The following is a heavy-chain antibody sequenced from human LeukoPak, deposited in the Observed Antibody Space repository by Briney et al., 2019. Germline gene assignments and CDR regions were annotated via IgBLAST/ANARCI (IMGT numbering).Heavy chain of an antibody. V-gene: IGHV3-48*01. CDR2: ISSSSSTI. CDR3: ARTPGPTYYDFWSGYSDNYYYMDV. Sequence: GGSLRLSCAASGFTFSSYSMNWVRQAPGKGLEWVSYISSSSSTIYYADSVKGRFTISRDNAKNSLYLQMNSLRAEDTAVYYCARTPGPTYYDFWSGYSDNYYYMDVWGKGTTVTVSS. D-gene: IGHD3-3*01. CDR1: GFTFSSYS. J-gene: IGHJ6*03.